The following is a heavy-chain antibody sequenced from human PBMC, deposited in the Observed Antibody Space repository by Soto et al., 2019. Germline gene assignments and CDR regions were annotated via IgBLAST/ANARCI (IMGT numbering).Heavy chain of an antibody. Sequence: RASVKVSCKASGYTFTDYYIHWVRQAPGQGLECMGWINPNNGDTTYAQKFQGRVTMTRDTPISTAYLEVSRLRSDDTAVYYCARSVSFITPRPDYWGQGTLVTVSS. V-gene: IGHV1-2*02. D-gene: IGHD3-3*01. CDR2: INPNNGDT. CDR1: GYTFTDYY. CDR3: ARSVSFITPRPDY. J-gene: IGHJ4*02.